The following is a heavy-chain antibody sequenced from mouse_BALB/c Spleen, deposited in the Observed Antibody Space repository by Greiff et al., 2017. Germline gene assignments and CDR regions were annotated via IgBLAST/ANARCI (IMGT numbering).Heavy chain of an antibody. J-gene: IGHJ4*01. V-gene: IGHV1-14*01. D-gene: IGHD1-1*01. CDR1: GYTFTSYV. Sequence: VQLQQSGPELVKPGASVKMSCKASGYTFTSYVMHWVKQKPGQGLEWIGYINPYNDGTKYNEKFKGKATLTSDKSSSTAYMELSSLTSEDSAVYYCARVYYYGSSPYAMDYWGQGTSVTVSS. CDR3: ARVYYYGSSPYAMDY. CDR2: INPYNDGT.